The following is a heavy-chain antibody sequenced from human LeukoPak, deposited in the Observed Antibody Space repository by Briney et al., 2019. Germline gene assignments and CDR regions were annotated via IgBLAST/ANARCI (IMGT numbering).Heavy chain of an antibody. CDR2: ISGSGDNT. Sequence: QPGGSLRLSCAASGFTFSSYAMSWVRQVPGKGLEWVSVISGSGDNTYYADSVKGRFTISRDNSKNTLYLQMNSLRAEDTAVYYCAKDGSSSWYLEPEYYYGMDVWGQGTTVTVSS. CDR3: AKDGSSSWYLEPEYYYGMDV. V-gene: IGHV3-23*01. D-gene: IGHD6-13*01. CDR1: GFTFSSYA. J-gene: IGHJ6*02.